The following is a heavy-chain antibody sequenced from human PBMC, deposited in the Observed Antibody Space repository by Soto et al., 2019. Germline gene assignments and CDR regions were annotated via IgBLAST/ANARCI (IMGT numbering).Heavy chain of an antibody. D-gene: IGHD3-22*01. V-gene: IGHV3-15*07. CDR3: TTDLVVVITGPYYYYGMDV. CDR1: GFTFSNAW. CDR2: IKSKTDGGTT. J-gene: IGHJ6*02. Sequence: GGSLRLSCAASGFTFSNAWMNWVRQAPGKGLEWVGRIKSKTDGGTTDYAAPVKGRFTISRDDSKNTLYLQMNSLKTEDTAVYYCTTDLVVVITGPYYYYGMDVWGQGTTVTVSS.